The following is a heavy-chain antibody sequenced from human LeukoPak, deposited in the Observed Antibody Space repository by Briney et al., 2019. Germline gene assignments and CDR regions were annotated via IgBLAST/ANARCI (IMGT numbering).Heavy chain of an antibody. D-gene: IGHD3-22*01. CDR1: GYTFTGYY. CDR3: ARDYYDSSGYSGY. V-gene: IGHV1-2*02. J-gene: IGHJ4*02. CDR2: INPNSGGT. Sequence: ASLKVSCKASGYTFTGYYMHWVRQAPGQGLEWMGWINPNSGGTNYAQKFQGRVTMARDTSISTAYMELSRLRSDDTAVYYCARDYYDSSGYSGYWGQGTLVTVSS.